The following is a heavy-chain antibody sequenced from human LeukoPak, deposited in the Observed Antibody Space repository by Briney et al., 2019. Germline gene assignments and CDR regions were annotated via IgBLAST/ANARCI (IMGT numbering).Heavy chain of an antibody. CDR3: ARDNDWAFDY. Sequence: GGSLRLSCAASGFTFSDYWMSWMRQAPGKGLKWVANIKYDGDEEYYVDSVKGRFTISRDNAKNSLYLQMNSLRDEDTAVYYCARDNDWAFDYWGQGTLVTVSS. CDR2: IKYDGDEE. J-gene: IGHJ4*02. V-gene: IGHV3-7*01. D-gene: IGHD3-9*01. CDR1: GFTFSDYW.